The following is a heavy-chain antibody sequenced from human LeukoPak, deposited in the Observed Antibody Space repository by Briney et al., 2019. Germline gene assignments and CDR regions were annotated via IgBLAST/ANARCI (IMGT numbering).Heavy chain of an antibody. V-gene: IGHV4-34*01. D-gene: IGHD3-9*01. CDR2: INHSGST. J-gene: IGHJ4*02. CDR1: GGSFSGYY. Sequence: PSETLSLTCAVYGGSFSGYYWSWIRQPPGKGLEWIGEINHSGSTNYNPSLKSRVTISVDTSKNQFSLKLSSVTAADTAVYYCARRGYDILTGYTQEYWGQGTLVTVSS. CDR3: ARRGYDILTGYTQEY.